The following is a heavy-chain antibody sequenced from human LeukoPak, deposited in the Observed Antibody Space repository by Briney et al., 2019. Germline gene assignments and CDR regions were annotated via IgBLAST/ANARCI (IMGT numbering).Heavy chain of an antibody. D-gene: IGHD3-10*02. CDR3: ARDSRCSQSSRCYMDV. J-gene: IGHJ6*03. Sequence: GASVKVSCKASGYTFTGYYMHWVRQAPGQGLEWMGWINPNSGGTNYAQKFQGRVTMTRDTSKNQFSLKLSSVTAADTAVYYCARDSRCSQSSRCYMDVWGKGTTVTVSS. CDR1: GYTFTGYY. CDR2: INPNSGGT. V-gene: IGHV1-2*02.